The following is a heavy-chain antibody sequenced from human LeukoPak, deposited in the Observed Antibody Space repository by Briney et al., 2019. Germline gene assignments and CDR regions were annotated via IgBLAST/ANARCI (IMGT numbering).Heavy chain of an antibody. V-gene: IGHV4-59*11. CDR3: ARVNHVLMVYQNWLDP. J-gene: IGHJ5*02. Sequence: PSETLSLTCTVSGGSISSHYWSWIRHPPGKGLDWIGYIYYSGSTNYNPSLKRPFTKSVDTSKNQFSRNLSSVPAADTAVYSCARVNHVLMVYQNWLDPWGQGTLVTVSS. CDR1: GGSISSHY. CDR2: IYYSGST. D-gene: IGHD2-8*01.